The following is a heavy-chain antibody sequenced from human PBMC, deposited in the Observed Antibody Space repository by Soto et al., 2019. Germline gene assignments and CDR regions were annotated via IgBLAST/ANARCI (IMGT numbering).Heavy chain of an antibody. CDR1: GFTFSSYA. CDR2: ISYDGSNK. J-gene: IGHJ4*02. V-gene: IGHV3-30-3*01. D-gene: IGHD3-22*01. Sequence: GGSLRLSCAASGFTFSSYAMHWVRQAPGKGLEWVAVISYDGSNKYYADSVKGRFTISRDNSKNTLYLQMNSLGAEDTAVYYCARDWYYYDSSGYYSTGVLDYWGQGTLVTVSS. CDR3: ARDWYYYDSSGYYSTGVLDY.